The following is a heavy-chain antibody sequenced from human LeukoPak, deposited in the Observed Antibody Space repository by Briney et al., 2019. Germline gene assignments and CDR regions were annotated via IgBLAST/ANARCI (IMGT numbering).Heavy chain of an antibody. J-gene: IGHJ4*02. Sequence: GGSLRLSCAASGFTVSNNYINWVRQAPGKGLEWVSYISSSGSTIYYADSVKGRFTISRDNAKNSLYLQMNSLRAEDTAVYYCARGPAASGYYDSRGRYGYFDYWGQGTLVTVSS. CDR1: GFTVSNNY. V-gene: IGHV3-11*04. D-gene: IGHD3-22*01. CDR2: ISSSGSTI. CDR3: ARGPAASGYYDSRGRYGYFDY.